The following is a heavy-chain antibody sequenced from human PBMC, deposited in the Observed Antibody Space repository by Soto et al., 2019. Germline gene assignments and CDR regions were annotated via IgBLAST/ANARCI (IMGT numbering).Heavy chain of an antibody. CDR3: ARLTYYDILTGFPGMDV. D-gene: IGHD3-9*01. Sequence: QVQLVQSGAEVKKPGSSVKVSCKASGGTFSSYTISWVRQAPGQGLEWMGRIIPILGIANYAQKFQGRVTITADKSXSXXYMELSSLRSEDTAVYYCARLTYYDILTGFPGMDVWGQGTTVTVSS. CDR2: IIPILGIA. J-gene: IGHJ6*02. CDR1: GGTFSSYT. V-gene: IGHV1-69*02.